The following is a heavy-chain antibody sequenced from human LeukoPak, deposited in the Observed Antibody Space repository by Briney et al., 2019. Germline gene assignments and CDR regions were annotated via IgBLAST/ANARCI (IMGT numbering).Heavy chain of an antibody. CDR2: IYYSGST. CDR3: ASGLTTVVTPAFDI. Sequence: PSETLSLTCTVSGGSISSYYWSWIRQPPGKGLEWIGYIYYSGSTNYNPSLKSRVTISVDTSKNQFSLKLSSVTAADTAVYYCASGLTTVVTPAFDIWGQGTMVTVSS. V-gene: IGHV4-59*01. CDR1: GGSISSYY. J-gene: IGHJ3*02. D-gene: IGHD4-23*01.